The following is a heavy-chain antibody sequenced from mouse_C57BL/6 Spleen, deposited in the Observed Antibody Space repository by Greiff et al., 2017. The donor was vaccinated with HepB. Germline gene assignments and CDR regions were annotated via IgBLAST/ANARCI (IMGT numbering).Heavy chain of an antibody. CDR2: IYPGDGDT. J-gene: IGHJ2*01. CDR1: GYAFSSSW. CDR3: ARRDYGSLDY. D-gene: IGHD1-1*01. V-gene: IGHV1-82*01. Sequence: QVQLQQSGPELVKPGASVKISCKASGYAFSSSWMNWVKQRPGKGLEWIGRIYPGDGDTNYNGKFKGKATLTADKSSSTAYMQLSSLTSEDSAVYFCARRDYGSLDYWGQGTTLTVSS.